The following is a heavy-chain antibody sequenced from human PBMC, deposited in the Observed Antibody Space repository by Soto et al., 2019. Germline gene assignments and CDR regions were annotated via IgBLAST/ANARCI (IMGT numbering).Heavy chain of an antibody. V-gene: IGHV3-23*01. J-gene: IGHJ4*02. D-gene: IGHD3-10*01. CDR3: AKALWFGESSHYFDY. Sequence: EVQLLESGGGLVQVGGSLRLSCVGSGFGFDSYAMSWVRQAPGKGLEWVSGIGGSGGGIVYADSVRGRFSISRDTSRNALSLHMNSLRAGDTAVYYCAKALWFGESSHYFDYWGQGTLVTVSS. CDR1: GFGFDSYA. CDR2: IGGSGGGI.